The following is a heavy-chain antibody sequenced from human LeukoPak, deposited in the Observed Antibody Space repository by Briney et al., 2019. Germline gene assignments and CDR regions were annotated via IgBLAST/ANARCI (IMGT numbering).Heavy chain of an antibody. CDR1: GGSFIPYY. D-gene: IGHD2-21*02. CDR2: INHSGST. V-gene: IGHV4-34*01. J-gene: IGHJ4*02. CDR3: ARGGFYCGGDCYVDY. Sequence: SETLSLTCAVYGGSFIPYYWSWIRPPPGKGLEWIGEINHSGSTNYNPSLKSRVTISVDTSKNQFSLKLSSVTAADTAVYYCARGGFYCGGDCYVDYWGQGTLVTVSS.